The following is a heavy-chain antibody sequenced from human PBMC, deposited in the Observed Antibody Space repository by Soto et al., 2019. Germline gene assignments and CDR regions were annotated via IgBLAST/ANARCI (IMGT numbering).Heavy chain of an antibody. D-gene: IGHD6-19*01. CDR3: ARGAVAGTSPPPHGVDY. J-gene: IGHJ4*02. Sequence: QVQLVQSGAEVEKPGASVKVSCKASGYIFTSYGITWVRQAPGQGLEWMGWISAYKGDTKYAQTVQDRVTMTTDTSTRTAYMELRSLTSDDTAVYYCARGAVAGTSPPPHGVDYWGQGTLVTVSS. V-gene: IGHV1-18*01. CDR1: GYIFTSYG. CDR2: ISAYKGDT.